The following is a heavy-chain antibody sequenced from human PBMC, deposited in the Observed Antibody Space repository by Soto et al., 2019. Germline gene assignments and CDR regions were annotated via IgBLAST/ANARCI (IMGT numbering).Heavy chain of an antibody. CDR2: TYYRSKWYN. CDR3: ARAEEGVPKVSEYQLPENWFDP. D-gene: IGHD2-2*01. Sequence: PSQTLSLTCAISGDSVSSNSAAWNWIRQSPSRGLEWLGRTYYRSKWYNDYAVSVKSRITINPDTSKNQFSLQLNSATPEDTAVYYCARAEEGVPKVSEYQLPENWFDPWGQGTLVTVSS. V-gene: IGHV6-1*01. CDR1: GDSVSSNSAA. J-gene: IGHJ5*02.